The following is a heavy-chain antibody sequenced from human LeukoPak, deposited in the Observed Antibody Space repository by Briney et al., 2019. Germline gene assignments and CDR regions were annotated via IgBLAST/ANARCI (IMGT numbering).Heavy chain of an antibody. V-gene: IGHV4-61*02. CDR2: IYSPGTN. Sequence: SENLSLTCTVSAGSINSDDYYWSWIRQPAGKGLEWIGRIYSPGTNYNYNPSLKSRVTISIDTSKNQFSLKLTSVTAGDTAVYYCARGIGTSYESSRDAFDIWGQGTMVTVSS. CDR1: AGSINSDDYY. J-gene: IGHJ3*02. D-gene: IGHD3-22*01. CDR3: ARGIGTSYESSRDAFDI.